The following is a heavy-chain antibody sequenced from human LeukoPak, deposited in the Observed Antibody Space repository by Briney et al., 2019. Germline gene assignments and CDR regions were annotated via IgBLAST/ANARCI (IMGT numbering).Heavy chain of an antibody. CDR1: GYTFTRSG. CDR2: ISAYNGNT. Sequence: APGKVSCKASGYTFTRSGITWVRQAPGQGLKWMGWISAYNGNTKFAQNLPGRVTMTIDTSTNTAYMELRRLRSDGTAVYYCARWDRSAVSTFDYWGQGTLVTVSS. V-gene: IGHV1-18*01. CDR3: ARWDRSAVSTFDY. D-gene: IGHD6-13*01. J-gene: IGHJ4*02.